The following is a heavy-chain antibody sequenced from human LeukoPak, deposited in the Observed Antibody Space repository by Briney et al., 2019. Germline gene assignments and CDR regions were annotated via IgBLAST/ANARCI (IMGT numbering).Heavy chain of an antibody. CDR3: AGGHYGSSSPDY. D-gene: IGHD3-10*01. CDR1: GGSISSYY. J-gene: IGHJ4*02. V-gene: IGHV4-59*01. Sequence: ETLSLTCTVSGGSISSYYWSWIRQPPGKGLEWIGYIYYSGSTNYNPSLKSRVTISVDTSKNQFSLKLSSVTAADTAVYYCAGGHYGSSSPDYWGQGTLVTVSS. CDR2: IYYSGST.